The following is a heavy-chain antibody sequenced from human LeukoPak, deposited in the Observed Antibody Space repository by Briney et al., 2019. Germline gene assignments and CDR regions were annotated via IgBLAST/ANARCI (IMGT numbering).Heavy chain of an antibody. V-gene: IGHV3-9*01. J-gene: IGHJ3*02. CDR3: AKPIWDYGSGSGGAFDI. CDR1: GFTFDDYA. Sequence: HPGGSLRLSCAASGFTFDDYAMHWVRQAPGKGLEWVSGISWNSGSIGYADSAKGRFTISRDNAKNSLYLQMNSLRAEDTALYYCAKPIWDYGSGSGGAFDIWGQGTMVTVSS. D-gene: IGHD3-10*01. CDR2: ISWNSGSI.